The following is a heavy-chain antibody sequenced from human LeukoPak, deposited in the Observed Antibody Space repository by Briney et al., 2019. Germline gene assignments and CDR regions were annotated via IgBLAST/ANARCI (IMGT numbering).Heavy chain of an antibody. CDR1: GGSISRDY. Sequence: PSETLSLTCTVSGGSISRDYRSWIRQPPGKGLEWIGYIYYTGSTNYNPSLKSRVTISVDTSKNQFSLKLSSVTAADTALYHCARGVDYYGVWGQGTLVAVSS. D-gene: IGHD3-10*01. CDR3: ARGVDYYGV. V-gene: IGHV4-59*12. CDR2: IYYTGST. J-gene: IGHJ4*02.